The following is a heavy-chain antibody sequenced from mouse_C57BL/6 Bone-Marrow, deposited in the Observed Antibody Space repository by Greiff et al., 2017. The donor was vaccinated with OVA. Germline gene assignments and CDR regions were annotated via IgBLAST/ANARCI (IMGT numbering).Heavy chain of an antibody. V-gene: IGHV14-3*01. D-gene: IGHD1-1*01. CDR1: GFNIKNTY. CDR3: ALLRYSYAMDY. J-gene: IGHJ4*01. CDR2: IDPANGNT. Sequence: VHVKQSVAELVRPGASVKLSCTASGFNIKNTYMHWVKQRPEQGLEWIGRIDPANGNTKYAPKFQGKATITADTSSNTAYLQLSSLTSEDAAIYSCALLRYSYAMDYWGQGTSVTVSS.